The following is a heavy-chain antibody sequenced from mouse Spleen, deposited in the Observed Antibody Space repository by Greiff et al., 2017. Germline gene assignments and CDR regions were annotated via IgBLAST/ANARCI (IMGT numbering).Heavy chain of an antibody. Sequence: VKLEESGAELVRPGASVTLSCKASGYTFTDYEMHWVKQTPVHGLEWIGAIDPETGGTAYNQKFKGKAILTADKSSSTAYMELRSLTSEDSAVYYCTRWSPDYGDYGGYAMDYWGQGTSVTVSS. CDR2: IDPETGGT. CDR1: GYTFTDYE. CDR3: TRWSPDYGDYGGYAMDY. J-gene: IGHJ4*01. V-gene: IGHV1-15*01. D-gene: IGHD2-13*01.